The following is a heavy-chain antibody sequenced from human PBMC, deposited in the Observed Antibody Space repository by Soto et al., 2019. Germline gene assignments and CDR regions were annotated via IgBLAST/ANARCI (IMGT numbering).Heavy chain of an antibody. V-gene: IGHV3-74*01. J-gene: IGHJ6*03. D-gene: IGHD3-9*01. Sequence: GGSLRLSCAASGFTFSSYWMHWVRQAPGKGLVWVSRINSDGSSTSYADSVKGRFTISGANAKNTLYLQMNSLRAEDTAVYYCARRNYDILTGYAYYYYYYMDVWGKGTTVTVSS. CDR2: INSDGSST. CDR1: GFTFSSYW. CDR3: ARRNYDILTGYAYYYYYYMDV.